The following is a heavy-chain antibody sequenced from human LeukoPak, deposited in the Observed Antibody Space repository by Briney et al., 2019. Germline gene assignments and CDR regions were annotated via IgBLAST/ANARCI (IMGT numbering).Heavy chain of an antibody. J-gene: IGHJ4*02. V-gene: IGHV4-59*11. D-gene: IGHD5-18*01. Sequence: SETLSLTCAVSGASMNTHYWSWIRQPPGKGLEWIGYMLDTVTTNDNPSLKSRFTLSADTSKNQFSLRLTSVTAADTAVYYCATIKRGNIFGYFDFWGQGIPVTVSS. CDR3: ATIKRGNIFGYFDF. CDR1: GASMNTHY. CDR2: MLDTVTT.